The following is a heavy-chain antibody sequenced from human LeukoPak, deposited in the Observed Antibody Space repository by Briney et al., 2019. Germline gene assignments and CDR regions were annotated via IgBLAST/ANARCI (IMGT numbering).Heavy chain of an antibody. D-gene: IGHD3-10*02. V-gene: IGHV3-48*03. CDR2: IGSSGSTI. J-gene: IGHJ6*04. Sequence: PGGSLRLSCAASGFTFSSYEMNWVRQAPGKGLEWVSYIGSSGSTIYYADSVKGRFTISRDNAKNSLCLQMNSLRAEDTAVYYCAELGITMIGGVWGKGTTVTISS. CDR1: GFTFSSYE. CDR3: AELGITMIGGV.